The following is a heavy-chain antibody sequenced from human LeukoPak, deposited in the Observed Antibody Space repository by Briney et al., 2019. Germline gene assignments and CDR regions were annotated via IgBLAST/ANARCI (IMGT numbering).Heavy chain of an antibody. CDR3: ARGAAADATGSYCSGGSCYSVFWFDP. Sequence: SETLSLTCTVSGGSISSGSYYWSWIRQPAGKGLEWIGRIYTSGSTNYNPSLKSRVTISVDTSKNQFPLKLSSVTAADTAVYYCARGAAADATGSYCSGGSCYSVFWFDPWGQGTLVTVSS. D-gene: IGHD2-15*01. CDR2: IYTSGST. J-gene: IGHJ5*02. V-gene: IGHV4-61*02. CDR1: GGSISSGSYY.